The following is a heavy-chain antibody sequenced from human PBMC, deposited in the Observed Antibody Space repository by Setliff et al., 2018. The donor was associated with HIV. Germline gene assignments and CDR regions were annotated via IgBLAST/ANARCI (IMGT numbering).Heavy chain of an antibody. CDR1: GGSISGSV. CDR3: ARGIGPHPLGGRSSDYYGMDV. D-gene: IGHD2-15*01. J-gene: IGHJ6*01. CDR2: IYYMGRT. Sequence: SETLSLTCTVSGGSISGSVWSWIRQPPGEGLEFVGYIYYMGRTTYNPSLKSRLTISVDKSKSQFSLKVRSVTVADTAVYYCARGIGPHPLGGRSSDYYGMDVWG. V-gene: IGHV4-59*12.